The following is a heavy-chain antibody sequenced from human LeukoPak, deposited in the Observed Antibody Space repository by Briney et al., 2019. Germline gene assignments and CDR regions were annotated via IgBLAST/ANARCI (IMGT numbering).Heavy chain of an antibody. CDR1: GFTFSAYA. CDR3: ASGGFYDFWSGYYTPFDY. V-gene: IGHV3-30*01. CDR2: ISYDGSNK. J-gene: IGHJ4*02. Sequence: PGGSLRLSCAASGFTFSAYAMHWVRQAPGKGLEWVAVISYDGSNKYYGDSLKGRFTINRDNSKNTLYLQMNSLRAEDTAVHYCASGGFYDFWSGYYTPFDYWGQGTLVTVSS. D-gene: IGHD3-3*01.